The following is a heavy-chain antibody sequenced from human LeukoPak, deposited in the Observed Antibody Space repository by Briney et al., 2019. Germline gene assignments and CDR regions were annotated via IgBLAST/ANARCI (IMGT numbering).Heavy chain of an antibody. CDR3: AHRGGTGYRYGYVDY. Sequence: ESGPTLLKPPPTLTLTSTVAGFSLSTSGVGVGWIRQPPGKALEWLALIYWDDDKRYSPSLKSRLTITKDTSKNQAVLTMTNMDPVDTATYYCAHRGGTGYRYGYVDYWGQRTLVTVSS. J-gene: IGHJ4*02. CDR1: GFSLSTSGVG. CDR2: IYWDDDK. V-gene: IGHV2-5*02. D-gene: IGHD5-18*01.